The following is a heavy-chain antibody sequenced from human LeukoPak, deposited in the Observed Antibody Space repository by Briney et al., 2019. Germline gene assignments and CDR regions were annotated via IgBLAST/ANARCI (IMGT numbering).Heavy chain of an antibody. CDR3: AREVREYQLLGSIDY. V-gene: IGHV3-21*01. CDR1: GFTFSSYS. Sequence: PGGSLRLSCAASGFTFSSYSMNWVRQAPGKGLEWVSSISSSSSYIYYTDSVKGRFTISRYNAKNSLYLQMNSLRAEDTAVYYCAREVREYQLLGSIDYWGQGTLVTVSS. D-gene: IGHD2-2*01. CDR2: ISSSSSYI. J-gene: IGHJ4*02.